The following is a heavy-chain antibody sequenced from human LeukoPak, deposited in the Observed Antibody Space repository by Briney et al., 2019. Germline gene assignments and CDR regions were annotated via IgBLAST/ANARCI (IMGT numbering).Heavy chain of an antibody. D-gene: IGHD3-3*01. Sequence: GGSLRLSCAASGFTFSSYSMNWVRQAPGKGLEWVSSISSSSSYIYYADSVKGRFTISRDNAKNSLYLQMNSLRAEDTAVYYCASYDFWSGYLLDYWGQGTLVTVSS. CDR1: GFTFSSYS. V-gene: IGHV3-21*01. J-gene: IGHJ4*02. CDR2: ISSSSSYI. CDR3: ASYDFWSGYLLDY.